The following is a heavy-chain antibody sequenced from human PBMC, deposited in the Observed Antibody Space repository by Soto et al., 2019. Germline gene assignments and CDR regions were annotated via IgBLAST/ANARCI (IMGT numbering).Heavy chain of an antibody. J-gene: IGHJ6*02. CDR2: IIPIFGTA. V-gene: IGHV1-69*01. CDR3: ARLGYDSRDYNYYYGRDV. D-gene: IGHD5-12*01. Sequence: QVQLVQSGAEVKKPGSSVKVSCKASGGTFSSYAISWVRQAPGHGLEWMGGIIPIFGTANYAQKFQGRVTITADESTSTAYMELSSLRSEDTAVYYCARLGYDSRDYNYYYGRDVWGQGTTVTVSS. CDR1: GGTFSSYA.